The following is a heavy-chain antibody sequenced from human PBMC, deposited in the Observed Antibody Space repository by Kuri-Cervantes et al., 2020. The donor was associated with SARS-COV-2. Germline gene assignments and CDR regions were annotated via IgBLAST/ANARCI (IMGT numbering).Heavy chain of an antibody. CDR3: ARIGNYYYGSGSYFDY. CDR1: GFTFSSYG. J-gene: IGHJ4*02. D-gene: IGHD3-10*01. CDR2: IRYDGSNQ. Sequence: LSPTCATSGFTFSSYGMHWVRQAPGKGLEWVTFIRYDGSNQYYGDSVKGRFTISRDSSKNTLYLQMNSLRSEDTAVYYCARIGNYYYGSGSYFDYWGQGTLVTVSS. V-gene: IGHV3-30*02.